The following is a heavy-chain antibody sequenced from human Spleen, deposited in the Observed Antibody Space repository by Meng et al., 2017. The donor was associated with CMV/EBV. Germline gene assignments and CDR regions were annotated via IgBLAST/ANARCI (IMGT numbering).Heavy chain of an antibody. V-gene: IGHV3-11*01. CDR2: ISGSDNSI. D-gene: IGHD3-22*01. J-gene: IGHJ4*02. Sequence: GESLKISCAASGFTFSDYYMSWIRQAPGKGLEWISYISGSDNSIYYADSVKGRFTISRDNAKKSLYLQLNSLRGEDTAVYYCARTTFPYDSLDYWGQGTLVTVSS. CDR1: GFTFSDYY. CDR3: ARTTFPYDSLDY.